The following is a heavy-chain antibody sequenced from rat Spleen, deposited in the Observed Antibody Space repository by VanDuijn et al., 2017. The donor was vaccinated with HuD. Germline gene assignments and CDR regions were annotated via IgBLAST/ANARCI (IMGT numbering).Heavy chain of an antibody. CDR2: ISYSNAT. V-gene: IGHV3-1*01. CDR1: GYPITSNY. J-gene: IGHJ1*01. D-gene: IGHD1-10*01. Sequence: EVQLQESGPGLVKLSQSLSLTCSVTGYPITSNYWGWIRKFPGNKMEWIGHISYSNATNYNPSLKSRISITRDTSKNQFFLQLNSVTTEDTATYYCARYRATIDWYFDFWGPGTMVTVSS. CDR3: ARYRATIDWYFDF.